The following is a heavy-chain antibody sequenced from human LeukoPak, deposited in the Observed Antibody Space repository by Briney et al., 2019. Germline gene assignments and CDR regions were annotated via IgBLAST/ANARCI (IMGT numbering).Heavy chain of an antibody. CDR1: GGSISSSSYY. V-gene: IGHV4-39*07. CDR2: IYYSGST. D-gene: IGHD6-19*01. Sequence: SETLSLTCTVSGGSISSSSYYWGWIRQPPGKGLEWIGSIYYSGSTYYNPSLKSRVTISVDTSKNQFSLKLSSVTAADTAVYYCASQDSSGWNYWYFDLWGRGTLVTVSS. J-gene: IGHJ2*01. CDR3: ASQDSSGWNYWYFDL.